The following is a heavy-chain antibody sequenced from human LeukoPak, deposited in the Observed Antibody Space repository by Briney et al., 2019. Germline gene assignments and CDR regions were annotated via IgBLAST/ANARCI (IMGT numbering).Heavy chain of an antibody. J-gene: IGHJ4*02. CDR1: GGSFSGYY. CDR3: ARAVAGRGFFDY. Sequence: ETLSLTCAVYGGSFSGYYGSWIRQPPGKGLEWIGEIHHSGGTSYNPSLKSRVTISLDTSKNQFSLQLNSVTPEDTAVYYCARAVAGRGFFDYWGQGTLVTVSS. CDR2: IHHSGGT. D-gene: IGHD6-19*01. V-gene: IGHV4-34*01.